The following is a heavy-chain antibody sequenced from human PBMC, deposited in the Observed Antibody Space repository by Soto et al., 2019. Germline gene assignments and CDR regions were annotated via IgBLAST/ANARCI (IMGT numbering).Heavy chain of an antibody. CDR2: IIPIFGTA. J-gene: IGHJ5*02. Sequence: GASVKVSCKASGGTFSSYAISWVRQAPGQGLEWMGGIIPIFGTANYAQKFQGRVTITADESTSTAYMELSSLRSEDTAVYYCARGSVILASTPSYDFWSGSTPSWFDPWGQGTLVTVSS. CDR3: ARGSVILASTPSYDFWSGSTPSWFDP. CDR1: GGTFSSYA. D-gene: IGHD3-3*01. V-gene: IGHV1-69*13.